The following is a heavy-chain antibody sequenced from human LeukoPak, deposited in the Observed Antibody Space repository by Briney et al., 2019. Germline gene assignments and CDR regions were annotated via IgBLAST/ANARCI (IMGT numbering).Heavy chain of an antibody. CDR2: IIPIFGTA. D-gene: IGHD4-17*01. CDR3: AREASYGAYVGAFDI. V-gene: IGHV1-69*06. CDR1: GGTFSNYA. J-gene: IGHJ3*02. Sequence: SVKVSCKASGGTFSNYAISWVRQAPGQGLEWMGGIIPIFGTANYAQKFQGRVTITADKSTSTAYMELSSLRSEDTAVYYCAREASYGAYVGAFDIWGQGTMVTVSS.